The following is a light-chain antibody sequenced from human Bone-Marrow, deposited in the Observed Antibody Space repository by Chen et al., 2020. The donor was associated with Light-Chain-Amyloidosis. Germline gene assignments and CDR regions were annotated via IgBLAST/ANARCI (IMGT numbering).Light chain of an antibody. J-gene: IGKJ4*01. CDR3: QQSYGMPRS. Sequence: DIQLPQSPPSLSASVGDRVTITCRASQSIANFLNWYQQKPGKAPNLLIYDASSLQSWVPSRFRGSGSGTDFTLTINTLQPEDSATYFCQQSYGMPRSLGGGTKVEIK. V-gene: IGKV1-39*01. CDR2: DAS. CDR1: QSIANF.